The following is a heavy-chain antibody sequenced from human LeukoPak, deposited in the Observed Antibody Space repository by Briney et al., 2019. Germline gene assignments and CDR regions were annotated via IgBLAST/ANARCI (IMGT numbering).Heavy chain of an antibody. CDR3: ARDYRDVLLWFGELSK. Sequence: ASVKVSCKASGYTFTSYYMHWVRQAPGQGLECMGIINPSGGSTSYAQKFQDRVTMTRDMSTSTVYMELSSLRSEDTAVYYCARDYRDVLLWFGELSKWGQGTLVTVSS. V-gene: IGHV1-46*01. CDR1: GYTFTSYY. J-gene: IGHJ4*02. D-gene: IGHD3-10*01. CDR2: INPSGGST.